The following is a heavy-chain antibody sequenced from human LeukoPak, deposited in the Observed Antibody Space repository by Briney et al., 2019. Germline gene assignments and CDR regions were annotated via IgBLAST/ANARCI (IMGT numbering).Heavy chain of an antibody. J-gene: IGHJ4*02. CDR3: AKAPSITIFGAVTHFDY. V-gene: IGHV3-23*01. Sequence: GGSLRLSCAASGFTFSSYAMSWVRQAPGKGLEWVSAISGSGGSTYYADSVKGRFTISRDNSKNTLYLQMNSLRAEDTAVYYCAKAPSITIFGAVTHFDYWGQGTLVTVSS. CDR1: GFTFSSYA. D-gene: IGHD3-3*01. CDR2: ISGSGGST.